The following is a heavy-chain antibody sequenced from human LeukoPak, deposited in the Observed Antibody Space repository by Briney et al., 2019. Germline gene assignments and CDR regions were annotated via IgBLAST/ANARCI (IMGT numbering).Heavy chain of an antibody. CDR1: GFTFSTYE. V-gene: IGHV3-30*04. CDR3: ARDRPELGLDY. J-gene: IGHJ4*02. CDR2: ISHDGNDQ. D-gene: IGHD1-14*01. Sequence: PGRSLRLSCAASGFTFSTYEMHWVRQAPGKGLEWVAVISHDGNDQYYADSVKGRFTISRDNSKNALYLQMNSLRLEDTAVYYCARDRPELGLDYWGQGTLVTVSS.